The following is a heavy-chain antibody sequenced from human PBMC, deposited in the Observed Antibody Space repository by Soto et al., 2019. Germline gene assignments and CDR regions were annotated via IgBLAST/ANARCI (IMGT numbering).Heavy chain of an antibody. J-gene: IGHJ4*02. D-gene: IGHD5-12*01. CDR2: IYYSGST. CDR1: GGSISSSSYY. Sequence: SETLSLTCTVSGGSISSSSYYWGWIRQPPGKGLEWIGSIYYSGSTYYNPSLKSRVTISVDTSKNQFSLKLSSVTAADTAVYYCARLGYSGYDYYFDYWGQGTLVTVSS. V-gene: IGHV4-39*01. CDR3: ARLGYSGYDYYFDY.